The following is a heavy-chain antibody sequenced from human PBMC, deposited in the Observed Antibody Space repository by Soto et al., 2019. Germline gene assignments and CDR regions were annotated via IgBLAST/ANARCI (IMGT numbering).Heavy chain of an antibody. CDR3: ARHSMTEYYYYYYMDV. D-gene: IGHD2-21*02. V-gene: IGHV4-59*08. CDR2: IYYSGST. Sequence: SETLSLTCTVSGGSISSYYWSWIRQPPGKGLEWIGYIYYSGSTNYNPSLKSRVTISVDTSKNQFSLKLSSVTAADTAVYYCARHSMTEYYYYYYMDVWGKGTTVTVSS. CDR1: GGSISSYY. J-gene: IGHJ6*03.